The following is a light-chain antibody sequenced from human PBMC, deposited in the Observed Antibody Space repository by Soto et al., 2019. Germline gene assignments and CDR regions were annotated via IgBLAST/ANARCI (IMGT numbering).Light chain of an antibody. CDR2: GNS. J-gene: IGLJ1*01. CDR3: QSYDSSLSGYV. V-gene: IGLV1-40*01. Sequence: QSVLTQPPSVSGAPGQRVTISCTGSRSNIGAGFDVHWYQQLPGTAPKLLIYGNSNRPSGVPDRFSVSKSGTSASLAITGLQAEDEADYYCQSYDSSLSGYVFGTGTKLTVL. CDR1: RSNIGAGFD.